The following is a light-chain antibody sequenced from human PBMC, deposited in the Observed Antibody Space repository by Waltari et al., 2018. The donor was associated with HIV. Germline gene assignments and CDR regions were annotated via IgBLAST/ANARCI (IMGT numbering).Light chain of an antibody. J-gene: IGLJ2*01. Sequence: QSALTQPASVSGFPGQTINISCTGISTDPRFYQPVSWYQQHPGSVPRLIIYNIASRPSGISDHFSGSRSGDSASLAISGLQSGDEAHYYCGSNRFDYTLVFGGGTKLTVL. CDR3: GSNRFDYTLV. CDR2: NIA. CDR1: STDPRFYQP. V-gene: IGLV2-14*03.